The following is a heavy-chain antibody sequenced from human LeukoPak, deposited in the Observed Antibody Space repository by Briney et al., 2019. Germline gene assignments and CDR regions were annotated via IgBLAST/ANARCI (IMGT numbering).Heavy chain of an antibody. Sequence: GGSLRLSCAASGFTFSSYSMNWVRQAPGKGLEWVSSISSSSSYIYYADSVRGRFTISRDNAKKSLYLQMNSLRGEDTAVYFCTRGFGYYGSGSRHWGQGTLVTVSS. V-gene: IGHV3-21*01. CDR3: TRGFGYYGSGSRH. D-gene: IGHD3-10*01. J-gene: IGHJ4*02. CDR1: GFTFSSYS. CDR2: ISSSSSYI.